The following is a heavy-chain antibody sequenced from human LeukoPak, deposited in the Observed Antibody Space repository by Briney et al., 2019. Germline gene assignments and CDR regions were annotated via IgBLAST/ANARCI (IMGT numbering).Heavy chain of an antibody. Sequence: PGGSLRLSCAASGFTFSSYEMNWVRQAPGKGLDWVSYISTSGSTIYYADSVKGRFTISRDNAKNSLYLQMNSLRAEDTAVYYCARGCSGGSCYESKFDPWGQGTLVTVSS. V-gene: IGHV3-48*03. CDR1: GFTFSSYE. D-gene: IGHD2-15*01. CDR2: ISTSGSTI. CDR3: ARGCSGGSCYESKFDP. J-gene: IGHJ5*02.